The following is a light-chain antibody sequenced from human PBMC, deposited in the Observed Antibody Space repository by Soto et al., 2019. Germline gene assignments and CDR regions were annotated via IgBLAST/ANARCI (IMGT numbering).Light chain of an antibody. CDR3: QMYNSAPQIT. CDR2: EAY. CDR1: QDIGDY. Sequence: DIQMTQSPASLSASVGDRVTITCRASQDIGDYLAWYQQKPGKVPKVLIYEAYTLQSGAPSRFSGSGSGTDFTLTISGLQPEDVATYYCQMYNSAPQITFGGGTKVEIK. V-gene: IGKV1-27*01. J-gene: IGKJ4*01.